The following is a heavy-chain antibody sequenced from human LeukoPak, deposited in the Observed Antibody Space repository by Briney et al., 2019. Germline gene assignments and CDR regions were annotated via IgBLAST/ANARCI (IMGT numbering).Heavy chain of an antibody. CDR3: ARYHIAVVPAAMGDYFDY. D-gene: IGHD2-2*01. Sequence: SETLSLTCAVSGYSISSGYYWGWIRQPPGKGLEWIGSIYHSGSTYYNPSLKSRVTISVDTSKNQFSLKLSSVTAADTAVYYCARYHIAVVPAAMGDYFDYWGQGTLVTVSS. J-gene: IGHJ4*02. CDR1: GYSISSGYY. V-gene: IGHV4-38-2*01. CDR2: IYHSGST.